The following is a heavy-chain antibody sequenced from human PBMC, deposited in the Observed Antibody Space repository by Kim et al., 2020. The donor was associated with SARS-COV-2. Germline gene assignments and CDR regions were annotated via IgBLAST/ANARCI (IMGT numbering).Heavy chain of an antibody. J-gene: IGHJ3*02. D-gene: IGHD2-2*01. CDR2: INPSGGST. Sequence: ASVKVSCKASGYTFTSYYMHWVRQAPGQGLEWMGIINPSGGSTSYAQKFQGRVTMTRDTSTSTVYMELSSLRSEDTAVYYCARVSSSLRGSDDAFDIWGQGKMVTVSS. CDR3: ARVSSSLRGSDDAFDI. V-gene: IGHV1-46*01. CDR1: GYTFTSYY.